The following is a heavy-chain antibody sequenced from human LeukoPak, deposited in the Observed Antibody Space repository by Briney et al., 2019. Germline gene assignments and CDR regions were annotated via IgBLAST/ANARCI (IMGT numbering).Heavy chain of an antibody. D-gene: IGHD3-10*01. CDR1: GFTFSSYA. J-gene: IGHJ4*02. CDR2: IKSKTDGGTT. CDR3: TTALRFGELFGKPPRDH. Sequence: PGGSLRLSCAASGFTFSSYAMSWVRQAPGKGLEWVGRIKSKTDGGTTDYAAPVKGRFTISRDDSKNTLYLQMNSLKTEDTAVYYCTTALRFGELFGKPPRDHWGQGTLVTVSS. V-gene: IGHV3-15*01.